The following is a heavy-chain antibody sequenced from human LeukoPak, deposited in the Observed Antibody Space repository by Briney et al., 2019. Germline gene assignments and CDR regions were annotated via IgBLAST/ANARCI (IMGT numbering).Heavy chain of an antibody. CDR1: GGSFRGYY. D-gene: IGHD3-3*01. V-gene: IGHV4-34*01. CDR3: ARGRLYDFWSGYLSRAFDI. Sequence: SETLSLTXAVYGGSFRGYYWSWIRQPPGKGLEWIGEINHSGSTNYNPSLKSRVTISVDTSKNQFSLKLSSVTAADTAVYYCARGRLYDFWSGYLSRAFDIWGQGTMVTVSS. CDR2: INHSGST. J-gene: IGHJ3*02.